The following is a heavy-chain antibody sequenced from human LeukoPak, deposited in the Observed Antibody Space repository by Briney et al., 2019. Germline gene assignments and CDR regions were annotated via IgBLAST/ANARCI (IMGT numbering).Heavy chain of an antibody. CDR2: IIPIFGTA. D-gene: IGHD3-16*01. Sequence: SVKVSCKASGGTFSSYAMSWVRQAPGQGLEWMGGIIPIFGTANYAQKFQGRVTITTDESKSTAYMELSSLRSEDTAVYYCARDGGWQNAIHYWGQGTLVTVSS. CDR1: GGTFSSYA. V-gene: IGHV1-69*05. J-gene: IGHJ4*02. CDR3: ARDGGWQNAIHY.